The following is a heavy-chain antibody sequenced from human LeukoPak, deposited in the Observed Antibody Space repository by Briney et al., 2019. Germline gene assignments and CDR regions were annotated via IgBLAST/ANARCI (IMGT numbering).Heavy chain of an antibody. J-gene: IGHJ5*02. CDR3: ARPTHRSGGRNNWFDP. CDR2: IKHDGSEK. CDR1: GFMFSSYW. Sequence: GGSLRLSCAATGFMFSSYWMSWVRQAPGKGREWGASIKHDGSEKYYVDSVKGPFTISRDNAKNSLYLQMNSLRAEDTAVYYCARPTHRSGGRNNWFDPWGQGTLVTVSS. V-gene: IGHV3-7*03. D-gene: IGHD2-15*01.